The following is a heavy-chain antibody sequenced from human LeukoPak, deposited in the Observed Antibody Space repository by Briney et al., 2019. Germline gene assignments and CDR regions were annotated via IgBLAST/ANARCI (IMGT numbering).Heavy chain of an antibody. V-gene: IGHV1-2*02. CDR3: VRGDEGIDVTGGPSEL. J-gene: IGHJ4*02. Sequence: ASVKVSCTTSGYTFTDYYIHWVRQARGQGLEWMGWINPNTIVTNYAQKFRGRVTMTRDTAINTVYMYLTSLSSDDTAVYYCVRGDEGIDVTGGPSELWGQGTLVTVSS. CDR1: GYTFTDYY. CDR2: INPNTIVT. D-gene: IGHD2-21*02.